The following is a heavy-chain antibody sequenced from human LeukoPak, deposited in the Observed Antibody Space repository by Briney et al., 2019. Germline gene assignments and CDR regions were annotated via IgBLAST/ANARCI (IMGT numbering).Heavy chain of an antibody. D-gene: IGHD1-26*01. Sequence: GTSVKVSCKASGYTFTGYYMHWVRQAPGQGLEWMGWINPNSGGTNYAQKFQGRVTMTRDTSIRTAYMELSSLTSDDTAVYYCARGAGAPRVEAFDIWGQGTMVTVSS. CDR2: INPNSGGT. J-gene: IGHJ3*02. CDR3: ARGAGAPRVEAFDI. CDR1: GYTFTGYY. V-gene: IGHV1-2*02.